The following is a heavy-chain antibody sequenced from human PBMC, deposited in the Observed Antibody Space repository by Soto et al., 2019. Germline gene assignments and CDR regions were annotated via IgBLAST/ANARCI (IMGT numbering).Heavy chain of an antibody. CDR3: VRPDSTGYYSH. D-gene: IGHD3-22*01. V-gene: IGHV5-51*01. CDR2: INPADSDT. J-gene: IGHJ4*02. Sequence: GESLKISCKGSGYSFTNYWIGWVRQMPGKGLGWMGIINPADSDTRYSPSFQGQVTVSADKSISTAYLQRGSLKASDTAIYYCVRPDSTGYYSHWGPGTPVTVSS. CDR1: GYSFTNYW.